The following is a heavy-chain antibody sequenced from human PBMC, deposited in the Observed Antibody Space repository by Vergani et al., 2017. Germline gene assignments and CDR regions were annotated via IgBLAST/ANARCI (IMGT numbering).Heavy chain of an antibody. CDR2: IIPIVGTA. Sequence: QVQLVQSGAEVKKPGSSVKVSCKASGGTFSSYAISWVRQAPGQGLEWVGRIIPIVGTANYAQKFQGRVTITADESTSTAYMELSSLRSEDTAVYYCARDARRSYSSGWRFDYWGQGTMVTVSS. CDR3: ARDARRSYSSGWRFDY. J-gene: IGHJ4*03. CDR1: GGTFSSYA. V-gene: IGHV1-69*11. D-gene: IGHD6-19*01.